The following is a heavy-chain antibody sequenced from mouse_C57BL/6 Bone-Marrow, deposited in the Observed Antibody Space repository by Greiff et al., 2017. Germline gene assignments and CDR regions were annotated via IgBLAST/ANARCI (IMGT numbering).Heavy chain of an antibody. CDR2: IDPENGDT. J-gene: IGHJ3*01. CDR3: ATGRDYDSFAY. Sequence: DVQLQESGAELVRPGASVKLCCTASGFNIKDDYMHWVKQRPEQGLEWIGWIDPENGDTEYASKFQGKATITADTSSNTAYLQLSSRTSEDTAVYCCATGRDYDSFAYWGQAALGTVSA. V-gene: IGHV14-4*01. CDR1: GFNIKDDY. D-gene: IGHD2-4*01.